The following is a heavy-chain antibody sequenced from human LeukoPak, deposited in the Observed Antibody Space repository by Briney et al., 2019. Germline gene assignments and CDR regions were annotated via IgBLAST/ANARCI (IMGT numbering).Heavy chain of an antibody. D-gene: IGHD5-24*01. CDR1: GFTFSSYA. J-gene: IGHJ3*02. Sequence: PGGSLRLSCAASGFTFSSYAMSWVRQAPGKGLEWVSAISGSGGSTYYADSVKGRFTISRDNSKNTLYLQMNSLRAEDTAVYYCAKGGRDGYNPGRVAFDIWGQGTMVTVSS. CDR3: AKGGRDGYNPGRVAFDI. CDR2: ISGSGGST. V-gene: IGHV3-23*01.